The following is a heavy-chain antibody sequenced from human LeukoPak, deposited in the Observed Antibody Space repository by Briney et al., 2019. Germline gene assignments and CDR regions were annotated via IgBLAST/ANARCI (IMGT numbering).Heavy chain of an antibody. J-gene: IGHJ4*02. CDR2: ISHDGFI. Sequence: GGSLRLSCAASGFTFSSYVMHWVRRTPGKGLVWVSRISHDGFISYADSVKGRFTISRDSAKNTLILQMNSLRAEDTAVYYCARDWVYKIDYWGRGTLVTVSS. D-gene: IGHD5-24*01. V-gene: IGHV3-74*01. CDR3: ARDWVYKIDY. CDR1: GFTFSSYV.